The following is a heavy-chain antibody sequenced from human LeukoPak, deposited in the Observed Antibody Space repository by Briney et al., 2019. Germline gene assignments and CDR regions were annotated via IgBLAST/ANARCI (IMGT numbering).Heavy chain of an antibody. CDR2: MNPNSGDT. V-gene: IGHV1-8*01. CDR3: ARNTPNYGDFDF. Sequence: GASMKVSCKASGYTFTSYDFNWVRQAPGQGLGWLGWMNPNSGDTGYAQRFQGRVSMTRDTSITTAYMELSSLRSDDTAIYYCARNTPNYGDFDFWGQGTLVTVSS. J-gene: IGHJ4*02. D-gene: IGHD4-17*01. CDR1: GYTFTSYD.